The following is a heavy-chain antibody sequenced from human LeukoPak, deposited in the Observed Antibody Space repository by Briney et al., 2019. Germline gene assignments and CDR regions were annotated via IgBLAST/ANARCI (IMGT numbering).Heavy chain of an antibody. Sequence: GGSLGLSCAASGFTFSSYGMHWVRQAPGKGLEWVAVISYDGSNKYYADSVKGRFTISRDNSKNTLYLQMNSLRAEDTAVYYCAKDRYSSGWYAPFDYWGQGTLVTVSS. CDR1: GFTFSSYG. CDR3: AKDRYSSGWYAPFDY. V-gene: IGHV3-30*18. CDR2: ISYDGSNK. J-gene: IGHJ4*02. D-gene: IGHD6-19*01.